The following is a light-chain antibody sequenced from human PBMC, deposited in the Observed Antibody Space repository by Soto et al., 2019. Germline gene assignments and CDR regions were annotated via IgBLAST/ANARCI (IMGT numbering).Light chain of an antibody. CDR3: QQYNKWPLIT. V-gene: IGKV3-15*01. CDR2: GAS. J-gene: IGKJ5*01. Sequence: EIVMTQSPATLSVSPGERATLSCRASQSISSNLAWYQQKPGQAPRLLIYGASTRATGIPDRFSVSGSGTEYTLTISSLQSEDFALYYCQQYNKWPLITFGQGTRLEIK. CDR1: QSISSN.